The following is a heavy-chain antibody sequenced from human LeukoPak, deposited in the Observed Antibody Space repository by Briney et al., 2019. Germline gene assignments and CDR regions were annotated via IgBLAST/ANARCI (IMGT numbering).Heavy chain of an antibody. Sequence: GGSLRLSCAASGFTFSSYEMNWVREAPGKGVEWVSYITSSGSTIYYADSVKGRFTISRDNAKNSLYLQMNSLRAEDTAVYYCARFFNRAFDIWGQGTMVTVSS. CDR3: ARFFNRAFDI. CDR1: GFTFSSYE. CDR2: ITSSGSTI. V-gene: IGHV3-48*03. D-gene: IGHD1-14*01. J-gene: IGHJ3*02.